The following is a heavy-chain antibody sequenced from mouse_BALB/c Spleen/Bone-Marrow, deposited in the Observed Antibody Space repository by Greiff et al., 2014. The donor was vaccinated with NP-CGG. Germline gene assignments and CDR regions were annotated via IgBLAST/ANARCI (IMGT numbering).Heavy chain of an antibody. CDR3: AKGLAPDY. D-gene: IGHD6-1*01. Sequence: QLKESGPGLVKPGAFVKMSCKASGYTFTCFVMPWGKQKPGEGLEWIGYSNPYNDGTKYNEKFKGKATLTSDKSSSTAYMELSGLTSEDSAVYYCAKGLAPDYWGQGTTLTVSS. CDR2: SNPYNDGT. CDR1: GYTFTCFV. V-gene: IGHV1-14*01. J-gene: IGHJ2*01.